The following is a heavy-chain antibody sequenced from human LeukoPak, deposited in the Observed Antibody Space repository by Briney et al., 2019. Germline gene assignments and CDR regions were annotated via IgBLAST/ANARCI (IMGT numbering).Heavy chain of an antibody. V-gene: IGHV4-4*07. CDR1: GGSISSYY. J-gene: IGHJ5*02. CDR2: IYSSGST. CDR3: ARDGEDILSNWFDP. Sequence: SETLPLTCTVSGGSISSYYWSWIRQSAGKGPEWIGRIYSSGSTNYNPSLKSRITISRDTSKNEVSLNMRSVTAADTAVYYCARDGEDILSNWFDPWGQGILVTVSS. D-gene: IGHD2/OR15-2a*01.